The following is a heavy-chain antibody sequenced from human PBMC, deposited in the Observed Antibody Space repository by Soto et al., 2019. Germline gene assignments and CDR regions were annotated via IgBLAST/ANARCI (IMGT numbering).Heavy chain of an antibody. CDR2: ISYDGSIK. D-gene: IGHD2-2*02. CDR1: GFTFSSYG. CDR3: AKALHSKNTPPGAH. V-gene: IGHV3-30*18. J-gene: IGHJ4*02. Sequence: GGSLRLSCAASGFTFSSYGMHWVRQAPGKGLEWVAVISYDGSIKYYTDSVKGRFTIFRDNSESTLDLQMNSLRAEDTAVYYRAKALHSKNTPPGAHGAQGTLVTVPS.